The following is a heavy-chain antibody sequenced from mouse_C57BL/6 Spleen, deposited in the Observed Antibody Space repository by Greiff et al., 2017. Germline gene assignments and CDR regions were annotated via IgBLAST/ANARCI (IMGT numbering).Heavy chain of an antibody. J-gene: IGHJ2*01. CDR1: GFTFSSYG. CDR3: ARLGYGSSYFDY. CDR2: ISSGGSYT. V-gene: IGHV5-6*01. D-gene: IGHD1-1*01. Sequence: EVKLQESGGDLVKPGGSLKLSCAASGFTFSSYGMSWVRQTPDKRLEWVATISSGGSYTYYPDSVKGRFTISRDNAKNTLYLQMSSLKSEDTAMYYCARLGYGSSYFDYWGQGTTLTVSS.